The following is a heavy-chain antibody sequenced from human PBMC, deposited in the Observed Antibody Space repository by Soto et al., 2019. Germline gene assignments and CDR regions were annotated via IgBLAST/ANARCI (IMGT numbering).Heavy chain of an antibody. CDR3: ARGRRWRHYGSSGYYLDY. D-gene: IGHD3-22*01. Sequence: PSETLSLTCTVSGGSISSYYWSWIRQPAGKGLEWIGRIYTSGSTNYNPSLKSRVTMSVDTSKNQFSLKLSSVTAADTAVYYCARGRRWRHYGSSGYYLDYWGQGTLVTVSS. CDR2: IYTSGST. J-gene: IGHJ4*02. CDR1: GGSISSYY. V-gene: IGHV4-4*07.